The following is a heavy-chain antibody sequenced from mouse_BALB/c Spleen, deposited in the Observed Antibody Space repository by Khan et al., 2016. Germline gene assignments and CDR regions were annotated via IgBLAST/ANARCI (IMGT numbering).Heavy chain of an antibody. V-gene: IGHV2-5-1*01. Sequence: QVQLQQSGPSLVQPSQSLSINCIFSGFSLTTYAVHWVRQSPGKGLQWLGVIWGGGTTDYNAAFMSRLSITKDNSKSQVFFKMNSLQSDDTDIYYCAKVDYFDSDRAVFAYGGQGSLVTVTA. CDR1: GFSLTTYA. CDR2: IWGGGTT. D-gene: IGHD2-4*01. J-gene: IGHJ3*01. CDR3: AKVDYFDSDRAVFAY.